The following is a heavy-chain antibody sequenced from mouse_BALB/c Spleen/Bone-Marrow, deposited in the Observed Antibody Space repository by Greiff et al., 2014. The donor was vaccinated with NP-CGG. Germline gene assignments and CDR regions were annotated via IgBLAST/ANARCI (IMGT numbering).Heavy chain of an antibody. Sequence: EVQLQESGPELVKPGASVKISCKASGYTFTDYNMHWVKQSHGKSLEWIVYIYPHNGGNGYNQKFKNKATLTVDSSSSTAYMELHSLTSEDSAVYYCARSRGTTATTYYFDYWGQGTTLTVSS. CDR3: ARSRGTTATTYYFDY. V-gene: IGHV1S29*02. CDR1: GYTFTDYN. D-gene: IGHD1-2*01. CDR2: IYPHNGGN. J-gene: IGHJ2*01.